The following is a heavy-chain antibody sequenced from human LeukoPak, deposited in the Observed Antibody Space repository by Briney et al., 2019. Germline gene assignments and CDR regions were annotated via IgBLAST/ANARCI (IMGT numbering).Heavy chain of an antibody. D-gene: IGHD4-17*01. V-gene: IGHV4-59*01. CDR3: ARGGNDDPSTVTTRGYGMGV. CDR1: GGSISSYY. J-gene: IGHJ6*02. CDR2: IYYSGST. Sequence: SETLSLTCAVSGGSISSYYWSWIRQPPGKGLEWIGYIYYSGSTNYNPSLKSRVTISVDTSKNQFSLKLSSVTAADTAVYYCARGGNDDPSTVTTRGYGMGVWGQGTTVTVSS.